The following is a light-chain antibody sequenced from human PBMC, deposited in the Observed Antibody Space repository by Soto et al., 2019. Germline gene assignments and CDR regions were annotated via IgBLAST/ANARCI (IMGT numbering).Light chain of an antibody. CDR3: CSYAGRYWV. V-gene: IGLV2-11*01. Sequence: QSALTQPRSVSGSPGQSVTISCTGTSSDVGGYNYVSWYQQHPGKAPKLMFYDVSKRPSGVPDRVSGSKSGNTASLTISGLQAEDEADYYCCSYAGRYWVFGGGTKLTVL. CDR1: SSDVGGYNY. J-gene: IGLJ3*02. CDR2: DVS.